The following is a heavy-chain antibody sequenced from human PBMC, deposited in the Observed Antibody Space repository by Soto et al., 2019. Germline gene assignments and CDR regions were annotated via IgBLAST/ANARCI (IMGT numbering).Heavy chain of an antibody. CDR3: ARSRNSAVADSFDF. D-gene: IGHD1-26*01. CDR2: ISRDGSHK. Sequence: GGSLRLSCAASGFIFRNYAIHWVRQAPGKGLEWVAVISRDGSHKYYLDSVKGRFTISRDNSKDTVNLLMNSLRDDDSAMYYCARSRNSAVADSFDFWGQGTLVTVYS. J-gene: IGHJ4*02. CDR1: GFIFRNYA. V-gene: IGHV3-30*04.